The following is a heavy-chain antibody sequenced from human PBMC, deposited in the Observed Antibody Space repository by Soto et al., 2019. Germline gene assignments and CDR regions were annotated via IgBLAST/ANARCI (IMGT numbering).Heavy chain of an antibody. CDR1: GFTFSSYA. Sequence: QVQLVESGGGVVQPGRSLRLSCAASGFTFSSYAMHWVRQAPGKGLEWVAVISYDGSNKYYADSVKGRFTISRDNSKNTLYLQMNSLRAEDTAVYYCARDVENYGDSTSPVYYHYGMDVWGQGTTVTVSS. CDR3: ARDVENYGDSTSPVYYHYGMDV. D-gene: IGHD4-17*01. V-gene: IGHV3-30-3*01. CDR2: ISYDGSNK. J-gene: IGHJ6*02.